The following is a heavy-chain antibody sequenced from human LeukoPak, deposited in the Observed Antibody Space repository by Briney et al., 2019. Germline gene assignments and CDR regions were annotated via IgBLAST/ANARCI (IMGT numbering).Heavy chain of an antibody. V-gene: IGHV3-33*01. D-gene: IGHD3-16*02. CDR3: ARGSDYDYVWGSYRPENFDY. Sequence: QPGRSLRLSCAASGFTFSSYGMHWVRQAPGKGLEWVAVIWYDGSNKYYADSVKGRFTISRDNSKNTLYLQMNSLRAEDTAVYYCARGSDYDYVWGSYRPENFDYWGQGTLVTVSS. CDR1: GFTFSSYG. CDR2: IWYDGSNK. J-gene: IGHJ4*02.